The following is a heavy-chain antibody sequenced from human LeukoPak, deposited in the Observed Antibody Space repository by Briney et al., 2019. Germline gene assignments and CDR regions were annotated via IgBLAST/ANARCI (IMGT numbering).Heavy chain of an antibody. Sequence: GGSLRLSCAASGFTFSNYWMHWVRQAPGKGLVWVSRINSDGSSTNYADSVKGRFTISRDNAENTLYLQMNSLGVEDTAVYYCASGSSSVGYWGQGTLVTVSS. V-gene: IGHV3-74*01. CDR2: INSDGSST. CDR3: ASGSSSVGY. CDR1: GFTFSNYW. J-gene: IGHJ4*02. D-gene: IGHD6-6*01.